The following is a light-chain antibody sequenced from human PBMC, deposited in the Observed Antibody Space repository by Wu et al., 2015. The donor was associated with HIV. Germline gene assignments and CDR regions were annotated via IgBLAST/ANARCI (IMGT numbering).Light chain of an antibody. J-gene: IGKJ1*01. V-gene: IGKV3-15*01. CDR3: QQYNIWPET. CDR2: SAS. Sequence: EIVMTQSPATLSVSPGERATLSCRASQSVRNYLAWYQQKPGQAPRLLIYSASTRATGIPARFSGSGSGTEFTLTIGSLQSEDFALYFCQQYNIWPETFGRRD. CDR1: QSVRNY.